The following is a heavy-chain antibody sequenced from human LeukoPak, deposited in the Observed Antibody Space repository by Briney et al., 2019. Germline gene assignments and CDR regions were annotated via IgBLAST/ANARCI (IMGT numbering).Heavy chain of an antibody. CDR1: GFTFSSYS. Sequence: GGSLRLSCAASGFTFSSYSMNWVRQAPGKWLEWVSSISSSSSYIYYADSVKGRFTISRDNAKNSLYLQMNSLRAEDTAVYYCAREWAGPRITYDAFDIWGQGTMVTVSS. D-gene: IGHD3-10*01. J-gene: IGHJ3*02. V-gene: IGHV3-21*01. CDR2: ISSSSSYI. CDR3: AREWAGPRITYDAFDI.